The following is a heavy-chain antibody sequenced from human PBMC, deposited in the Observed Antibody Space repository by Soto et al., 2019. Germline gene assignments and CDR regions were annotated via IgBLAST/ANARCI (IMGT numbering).Heavy chain of an antibody. CDR2: ISSNGDST. D-gene: IGHD4-17*01. V-gene: IGHV3-64D*06. Sequence: VGSLRLSCSGSGFTFSMFSMHWVRQAPGKGLEYVSGISSNGDSTYYADSVKGRFTISRDNSKNTLYLQMSSLRAVDTAVYYCVHPRSTVQIPPTWGQGTLVTVSS. J-gene: IGHJ5*02. CDR1: GFTFSMFS. CDR3: VHPRSTVQIPPT.